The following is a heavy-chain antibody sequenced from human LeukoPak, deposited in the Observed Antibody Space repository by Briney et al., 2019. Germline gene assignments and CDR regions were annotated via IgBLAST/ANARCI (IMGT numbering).Heavy chain of an antibody. V-gene: IGHV3-21*01. Sequence: PGGSLRLSCAASGFTFSSYSTNWVRQAPGKGLEWVSSISSSSSYIYYADSVKGRFTISRDNAKNSLYLQMNSLRAEGTAVYYCARDLVVATTGEDYWGQGTLVTVSS. CDR2: ISSSSSYI. CDR3: ARDLVVATTGEDY. CDR1: GFTFSSYS. J-gene: IGHJ4*02. D-gene: IGHD5-12*01.